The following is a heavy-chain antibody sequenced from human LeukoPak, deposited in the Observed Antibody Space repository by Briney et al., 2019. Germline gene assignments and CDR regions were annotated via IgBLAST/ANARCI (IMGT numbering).Heavy chain of an antibody. D-gene: IGHD4-17*01. CDR3: ARVRTTVTYYFDY. Sequence: GGSLRLSCAASGFTFSSYSMNWVRQAPGKGLEWVSYISSSGSTIYYADSVKGRFTISRDNAKNSLYLQMNSLRAEDTAVYYCARVRTTVTYYFDYWGQGTLVTVSS. CDR1: GFTFSSYS. CDR2: ISSSGSTI. V-gene: IGHV3-48*04. J-gene: IGHJ4*02.